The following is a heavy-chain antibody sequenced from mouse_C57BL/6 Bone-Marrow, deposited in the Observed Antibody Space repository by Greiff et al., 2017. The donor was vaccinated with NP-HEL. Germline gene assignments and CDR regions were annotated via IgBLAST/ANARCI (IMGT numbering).Heavy chain of an antibody. CDR3: ARIPEEGYFAV. Sequence: QVQLQQPGAELVMPGASVKLSCKASGYTFTSYWMHWVKQRPGQGLEWIGEIDPSDSYTNYNQKFKGKTTLTVDKSSSTAYMQLSSLTSEDSAVYYCARIPEEGYFAVWGTGPTVTVTS. V-gene: IGHV1-69*01. CDR2: IDPSDSYT. CDR1: GYTFTSYW. J-gene: IGHJ1*03.